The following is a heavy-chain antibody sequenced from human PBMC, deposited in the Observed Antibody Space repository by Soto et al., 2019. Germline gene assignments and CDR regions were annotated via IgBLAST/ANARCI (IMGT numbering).Heavy chain of an antibody. Sequence: PSETLSLTCAVYGASLSDNYCNWLRQPPGKGLEWIGEINHSGNTNYNPSLRSRVTISIDTSKNQLSLNLRSVSAADTAVYYCAKDIGRVVGLFDPWGQGTLVTVSS. CDR2: INHSGNT. D-gene: IGHD5-12*01. J-gene: IGHJ5*02. CDR1: GASLSDNY. CDR3: AKDIGRVVGLFDP. V-gene: IGHV4-34*01.